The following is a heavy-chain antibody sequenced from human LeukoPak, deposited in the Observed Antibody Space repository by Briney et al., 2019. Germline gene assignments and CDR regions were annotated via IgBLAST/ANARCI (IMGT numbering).Heavy chain of an antibody. CDR3: ARVSDCSSTSCYFLYYYMDV. CDR2: IYTSGST. D-gene: IGHD2-2*01. V-gene: IGHV4-61*02. Sequence: SETLSLTCTVSGGSISSGSYYWSWIRQPAGKGLEWIGRIYTSGSTNYNPSLKSRVTISVDTSKNQFSLKLSSVTAADTAVYYCARVSDCSSTSCYFLYYYMDVWGKGTTVTVSS. CDR1: GGSISSGSYY. J-gene: IGHJ6*03.